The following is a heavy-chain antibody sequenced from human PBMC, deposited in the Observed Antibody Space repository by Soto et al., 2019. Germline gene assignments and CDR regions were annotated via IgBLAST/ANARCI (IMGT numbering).Heavy chain of an antibody. J-gene: IGHJ2*01. CDR1: GGSISSSNW. Sequence: KPSETLSLTCAVSGGSISSSNWWSWVRQPPGKGLEWIGEIYHSGSTNYNPSLKSRVTISVDKSKNQFSLKLSSVTAADTAVYYCARDPFGRAVTSSTMYWYFDLWGRGTLVTVSS. CDR2: IYHSGST. D-gene: IGHD2-2*01. CDR3: ARDPFGRAVTSSTMYWYFDL. V-gene: IGHV4-4*02.